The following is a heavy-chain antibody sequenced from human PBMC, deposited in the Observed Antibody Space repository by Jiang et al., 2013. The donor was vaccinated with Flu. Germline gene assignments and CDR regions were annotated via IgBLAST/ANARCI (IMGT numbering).Heavy chain of an antibody. Sequence: SGGGLVKPGGSLRLSCAASGFTFSSYSMNWVRQAPGKGLEWVSSISSSSSYIYYADSVKGRFTISRDNAKNSLYLQMNSLRAEDTAVYYCARGPRSSGWYIRVATYYFDYWGQGTLVTVSS. CDR2: ISSSSSYI. D-gene: IGHD6-19*01. J-gene: IGHJ4*02. CDR1: GFTFSSYS. V-gene: IGHV3-21*01. CDR3: ARGPRSSGWYIRVATYYFDY.